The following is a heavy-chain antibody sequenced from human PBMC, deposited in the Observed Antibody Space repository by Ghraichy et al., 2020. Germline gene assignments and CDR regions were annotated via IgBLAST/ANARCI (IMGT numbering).Heavy chain of an antibody. V-gene: IGHV3-48*02. CDR2: ISSSSSTI. D-gene: IGHD3-22*01. CDR1: GFTFSSYS. CDR3: AREGSSGYQGYNWFDP. Sequence: GGSLRLSCAASGFTFSSYSMNWVRQAPGKGLEWVSYISSSSSTIYYADSVKGRFTISRDNAKNSLYLQMNSLRDEDTAVYYCAREGSSGYQGYNWFDPWGQGTLVTVSS. J-gene: IGHJ5*02.